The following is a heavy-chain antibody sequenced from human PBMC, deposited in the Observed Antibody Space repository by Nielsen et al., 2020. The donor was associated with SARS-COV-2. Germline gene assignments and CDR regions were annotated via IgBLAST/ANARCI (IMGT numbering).Heavy chain of an antibody. J-gene: IGHJ6*02. CDR1: GFTFSSYW. D-gene: IGHD4-17*01. CDR3: ARDDYGDYYYYYGMDV. V-gene: IGHV3-7*01. Sequence: GGFLRLSCAASGFTFSSYWMSWVRQAPGKGLEWVANIKQDGSEKYYVDSVKGRFTISRDNAKNSLYLQMNSLRAEDTAVYYCARDDYGDYYYYYGMDVWGQGTTVTVSS. CDR2: IKQDGSEK.